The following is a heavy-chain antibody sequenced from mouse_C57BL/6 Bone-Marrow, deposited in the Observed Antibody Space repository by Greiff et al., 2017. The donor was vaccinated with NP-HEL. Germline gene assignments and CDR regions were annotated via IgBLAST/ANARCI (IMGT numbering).Heavy chain of an antibody. V-gene: IGHV8-12*01. CDR2: IYWDDDK. D-gene: IGHD2-2*01. CDR3: AWLHYAMDY. Sequence: QVTLNVCGPGILQSSQTLSLTCSFSGFSLSTSGMGVSWIRQPSGKGLEWLAHIYWDDDKRYNPSLKSRLTISKDTSRNQVFLKITSVDTADTATYYCAWLHYAMDYWGQGTSVTVSS. CDR1: GFSLSTSGMG. J-gene: IGHJ4*01.